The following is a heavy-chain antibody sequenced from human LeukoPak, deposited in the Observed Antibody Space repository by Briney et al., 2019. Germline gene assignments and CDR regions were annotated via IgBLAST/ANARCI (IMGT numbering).Heavy chain of an antibody. J-gene: IGHJ4*02. CDR2: ISGSGGTT. Sequence: GGSLRLSCAASGFTFNNYAMNWVRQAPGKGLEWVSVISGSGGTTYYADSVKGRFTISRDNAKNSLYLQMNSLRAEDTALYYCAKERDRGAFDYWGQGTLVTVSS. CDR1: GFTFNNYA. V-gene: IGHV3-23*01. CDR3: AKERDRGAFDY. D-gene: IGHD3-10*01.